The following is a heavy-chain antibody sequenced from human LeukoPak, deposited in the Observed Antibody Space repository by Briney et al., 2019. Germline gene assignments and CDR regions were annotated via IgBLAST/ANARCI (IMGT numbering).Heavy chain of an antibody. CDR1: GFTFSAYA. V-gene: IGHV3-23*01. J-gene: IGHJ4*02. Sequence: GGSLRLSCAASGFTFSAYAMHWVRRAPGKGLHWVSAISSNAGSAYYADSVQGRFTISRDNSKNMLYLQMDSLWAEDTAVYYCAKGAATLADGPDSWGQGTLVTVSS. CDR2: ISSNAGSA. D-gene: IGHD6-13*01. CDR3: AKGAATLADGPDS.